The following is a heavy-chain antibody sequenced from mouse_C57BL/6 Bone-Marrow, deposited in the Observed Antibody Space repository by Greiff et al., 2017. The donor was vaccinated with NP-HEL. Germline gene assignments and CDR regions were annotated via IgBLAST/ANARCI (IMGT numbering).Heavy chain of an antibody. CDR1: GFTFTDYY. Sequence: EVKLMESGGGLVQPGGSLRLSCAASGFTFTDYYMSWVRQPPGKALEWLGFIRNKANGYTTEYRASVKGRFTISRDNSQIILYLQMKSLRSEDIATYYCARYYVSSYYFDYWGQGTTLTVSS. V-gene: IGHV7-3*01. CDR2: IRNKANGYTT. CDR3: ARYYVSSYYFDY. D-gene: IGHD1-1*01. J-gene: IGHJ2*01.